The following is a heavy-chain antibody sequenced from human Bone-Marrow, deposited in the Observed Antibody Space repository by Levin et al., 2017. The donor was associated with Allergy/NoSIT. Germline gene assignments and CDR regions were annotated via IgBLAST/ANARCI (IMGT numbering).Heavy chain of an antibody. CDR3: ARAGMWFTRHEY. V-gene: IGHV4-38-2*01. J-gene: IGHJ4*02. D-gene: IGHD2-21*01. Sequence: SETLSLTCAVSGSSISTNTYWGWFRQPPGKGLEWLGSILHSGTTSYNPSLKSRITILLDTSKNQFSLKLSSVTAADTAVYFCARAGMWFTRHEYWGQGILVTVSS. CDR2: ILHSGTT. CDR1: GSSISTNTY.